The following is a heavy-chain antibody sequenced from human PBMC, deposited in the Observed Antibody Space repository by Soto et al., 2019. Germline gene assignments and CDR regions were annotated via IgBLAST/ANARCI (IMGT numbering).Heavy chain of an antibody. CDR2: IIPVLDVT. CDR3: ARGGKLGGDLDV. V-gene: IGHV1-69*02. D-gene: IGHD3-10*01. CDR1: GGTFNRET. Sequence: QAQLVQSGAEVKKPGCSVKVSCKASGGTFNRETFSWVRQAPGQGLQWMGRIIPVLDVTEYPQNFQGRVTITADTSTSTVYLALSGLGSDDTAVYYCARGGKLGGDLDVWGKGTPVIVSS. J-gene: IGHJ6*04.